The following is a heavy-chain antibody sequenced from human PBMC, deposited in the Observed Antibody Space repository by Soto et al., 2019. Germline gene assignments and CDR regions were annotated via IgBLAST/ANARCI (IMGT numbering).Heavy chain of an antibody. CDR2: IYHSGST. D-gene: IGHD6-13*01. Sequence: SETLSLTCAVSGGSITNSNSWSWVRQPPGKGLEWIGEIYHSGSTNYNPSLKSRVTISVERSKNQFSLILSSVTAADTAMYYCARGYSSTWYLDYWGQGALVTVSS. CDR1: GGSITNSNS. J-gene: IGHJ4*02. CDR3: ARGYSSTWYLDY. V-gene: IGHV4-4*02.